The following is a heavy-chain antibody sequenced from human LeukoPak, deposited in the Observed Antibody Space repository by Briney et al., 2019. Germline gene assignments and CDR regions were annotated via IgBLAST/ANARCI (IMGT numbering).Heavy chain of an antibody. CDR3: ARGGVVVAAIDAFDI. CDR2: IYSGGST. Sequence: GGSLRLSCAASGFTVSSNFMSWVRQAPGKGLEWVSLIYSGGSTYYADSVKGRFTISRDISKNTLFLQLNSLGAEDTAVYYCARGGVVVAAIDAFDIWGQGTLVTVSS. V-gene: IGHV3-66*01. D-gene: IGHD2-15*01. J-gene: IGHJ3*02. CDR1: GFTVSSNF.